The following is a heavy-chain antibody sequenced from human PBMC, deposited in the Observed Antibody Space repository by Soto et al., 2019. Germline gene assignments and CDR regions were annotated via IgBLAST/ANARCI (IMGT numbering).Heavy chain of an antibody. D-gene: IGHD3-3*01. J-gene: IGHJ3*02. CDR1: GYTLTELS. CDR3: ATVITIFGVVPGAFDI. CDR2: FDPEDGET. V-gene: IGHV1-24*01. Sequence: GASVKVSCKVSGYTLTELSMHWVRQAPGKGLEWMGGFDPEDGETIYAQKFQGRVTMTEDTSTDTAYMELSSLRSEDTAVYYCATVITIFGVVPGAFDIWGQGTMVTVSS.